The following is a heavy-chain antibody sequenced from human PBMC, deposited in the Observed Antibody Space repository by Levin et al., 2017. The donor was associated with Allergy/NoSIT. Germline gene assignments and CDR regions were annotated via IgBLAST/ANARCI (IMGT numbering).Heavy chain of an antibody. CDR2: ISSSSTYI. V-gene: IGHV3-21*01. Sequence: GGSLRLSCAASGFTFSSYSLNWVRQAPGKGLEWVSSISSSSTYIYYADSVKGRFTISRDNAKNSLYLQMNSLRAEDTAVYYCAREGFVNEGYYYDPIWGQGTMVTVSS. D-gene: IGHD3-22*01. CDR3: AREGFVNEGYYYDPI. J-gene: IGHJ3*02. CDR1: GFTFSSYS.